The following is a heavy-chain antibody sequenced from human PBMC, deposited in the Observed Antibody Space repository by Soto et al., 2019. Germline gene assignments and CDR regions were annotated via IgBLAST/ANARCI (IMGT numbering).Heavy chain of an antibody. CDR2: INPSGGST. V-gene: IGHV1-46*01. CDR1: GYTITSYY. D-gene: IGHD2-15*01. J-gene: IGHJ5*02. Sequence: GASVKLSCTASGYTITSYYMHWVRQAPGQGLEWMGIINPSGGSTSYAQKFQGRVTMTRDTSTSTVYMELSSLRSEDTAVYYCARDTSRQFGYCSGGSCYPRNWLDPWGQGTLVTVSS. CDR3: ARDTSRQFGYCSGGSCYPRNWLDP.